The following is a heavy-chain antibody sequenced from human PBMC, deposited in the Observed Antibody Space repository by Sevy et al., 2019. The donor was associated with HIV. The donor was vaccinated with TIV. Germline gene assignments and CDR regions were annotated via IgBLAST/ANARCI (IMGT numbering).Heavy chain of an antibody. J-gene: IGHJ6*02. Sequence: GGSLRLSCAASGFTFSRYSMNWVRQAPGKGLEWVSYISSSSSTLYYADSVKGRFTISRDNAKNSLYLQMNSLRAEDTAVYYCARYNVPAAGRYYYYYGMDVWGQGTTVTVSS. CDR2: ISSSSSTL. CDR1: GFTFSRYS. D-gene: IGHD2-2*01. CDR3: ARYNVPAAGRYYYYYGMDV. V-gene: IGHV3-48*01.